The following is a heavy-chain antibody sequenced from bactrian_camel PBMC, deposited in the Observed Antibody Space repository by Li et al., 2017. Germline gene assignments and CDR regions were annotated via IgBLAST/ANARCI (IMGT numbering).Heavy chain of an antibody. CDR1: GHSRGSNC. Sequence: QVQLVESGGGSVQTGGSLRLSCVVSGHSRGSNCVGWYRLPPGRAPAEREGIAAIRRSGGETWYAGGVRDRFTISKDSAKNTVYLQMNGLKPEDTALYYCVGLFSHWGQGTQVTVS. CDR2: IRRSGGET. J-gene: IGHJ4*01. V-gene: IGHV3S55*01. CDR3: VGLFSH.